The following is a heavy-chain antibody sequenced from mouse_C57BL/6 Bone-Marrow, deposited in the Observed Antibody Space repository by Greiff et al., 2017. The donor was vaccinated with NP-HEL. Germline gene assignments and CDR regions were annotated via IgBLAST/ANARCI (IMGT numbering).Heavy chain of an antibody. D-gene: IGHD2-5*01. CDR1: GFTFSDYG. CDR2: ISNLAYSI. Sequence: DVQLVESGGGLVQPGGSLKLSCAASGFTFSDYGMAWVRQAPRKGPEWVAFISNLAYSIYYADTVTGRFTISSENAKNTLYLEMSSLRSEDTAMYYCARRSNYDAMDYWGQGTSVTVSS. V-gene: IGHV5-15*04. J-gene: IGHJ4*01. CDR3: ARRSNYDAMDY.